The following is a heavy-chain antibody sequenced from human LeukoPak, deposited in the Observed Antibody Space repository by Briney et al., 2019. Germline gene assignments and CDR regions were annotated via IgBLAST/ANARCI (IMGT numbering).Heavy chain of an antibody. CDR1: GGSISSGGYS. V-gene: IGHV4-30-2*01. CDR2: IYHSGST. D-gene: IGHD6-13*01. J-gene: IGHJ4*02. CDR3: ARLYSSSQFDY. Sequence: SETLSLTCAVSGGSISSGGYSWSWIRQPPGKGLEWIGYIYHSGSTYYNPSLKSRVTISVDRSKNQCSLKLSSVTAADTAVYYCARLYSSSQFDYWGQGTLVTVSS.